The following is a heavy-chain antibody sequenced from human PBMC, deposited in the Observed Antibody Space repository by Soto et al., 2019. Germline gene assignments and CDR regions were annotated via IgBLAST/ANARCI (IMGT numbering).Heavy chain of an antibody. CDR2: MSYDGSDK. CDR3: AGRSGSSDY. V-gene: IGHV3-30*04. CDR1: AFTFSNYT. Sequence: GGSLRLSCAASAFTFSNYTMHWVRQAPGKGLEWVALMSYDGSDKYYADAVKGRFTISRDNSKNTLYLKMDSLRVEDTALYYCAGRSGSSDYWGQGTLVTVS. D-gene: IGHD3-10*01. J-gene: IGHJ4*02.